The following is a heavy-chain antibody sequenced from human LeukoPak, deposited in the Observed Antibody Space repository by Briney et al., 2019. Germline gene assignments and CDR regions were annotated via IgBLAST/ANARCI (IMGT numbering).Heavy chain of an antibody. V-gene: IGHV4-34*01. CDR1: GGSFSDYY. CDR3: ARGRYGSSRPDIFDY. J-gene: IGHJ4*02. Sequence: SETLSLTCVVYGGSFSDYYWSWIRQPPTKGLEWIGEINHSGSTNSNPSLKSRVTISVATSKNQFSLKLSSVTAADTAVYYCARGRYGSSRPDIFDYWGQGTLVTVSS. CDR2: INHSGST. D-gene: IGHD6-6*01.